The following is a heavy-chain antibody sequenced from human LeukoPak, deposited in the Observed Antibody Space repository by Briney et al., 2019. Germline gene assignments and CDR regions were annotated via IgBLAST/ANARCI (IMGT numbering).Heavy chain of an antibody. J-gene: IGHJ6*03. CDR3: AAVQMQRSSWYDYYYMDV. Sequence: EGSLRLSCAASGSTFSDYYMTRIRQAPGKGLEWVSYISSSGSAIKYADSVKGRFSISRDNAKNSLYLQMNSLRVEDTAVYYCAAVQMQRSSWYDYYYMDVWGKGTTVTVSS. CDR1: GSTFSDYY. D-gene: IGHD1-1*01. CDR2: ISSSGSAI. V-gene: IGHV3-11*01.